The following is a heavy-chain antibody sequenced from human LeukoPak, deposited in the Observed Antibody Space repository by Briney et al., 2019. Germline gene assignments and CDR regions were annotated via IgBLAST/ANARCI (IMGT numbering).Heavy chain of an antibody. CDR2: ATASGGTT. V-gene: IGHV3-23*01. CDR3: AKGFRTYFDY. J-gene: IGHJ4*02. Sequence: GGSLRLSCAASGFTFSNYAMNWVRQAPGKGQEWVSAATASGGTTYYADSVKGRFTISRNNFKNTLYLQMNSLRAEDTAVYYCAKGFRTYFDYWGQGTLVTVSS. CDR1: GFTFSNYA. D-gene: IGHD3-3*01.